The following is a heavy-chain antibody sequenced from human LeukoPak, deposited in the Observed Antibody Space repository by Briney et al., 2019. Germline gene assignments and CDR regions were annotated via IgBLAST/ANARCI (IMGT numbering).Heavy chain of an antibody. CDR2: IKSKTDGGTT. CDR1: GFTFSNAW. D-gene: IGHD2-15*01. J-gene: IGHJ4*02. CDR3: AKDLRCTDGSCKYFES. Sequence: GGSLRLSCAASGFTFSNAWMNWVRQAPGKGLEWVGRIKSKTDGGTTDYAPPVKGRFTISRDDSKNTLYLHMDSLRAEDAALYYCAKDLRCTDGSCKYFESWGQGTLVTVSS. V-gene: IGHV3-15*01.